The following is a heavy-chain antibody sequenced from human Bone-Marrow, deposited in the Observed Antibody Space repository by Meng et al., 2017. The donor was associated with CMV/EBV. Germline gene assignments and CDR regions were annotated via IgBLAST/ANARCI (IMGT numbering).Heavy chain of an antibody. CDR1: GGTFSSYA. Sequence: VQLVQSGAEVKKTGSSVKVSCKASGGTFSSYAISWVRQSPGQGLEWMGGIIPIFGTANYAQKFQGRVTITADESTSTAYMELSSLRSEDTAVYYCARDVAARPYIYDYWGQGTLVTVSS. V-gene: IGHV1-69*12. J-gene: IGHJ4*02. CDR2: IIPIFGTA. D-gene: IGHD6-6*01. CDR3: ARDVAARPYIYDY.